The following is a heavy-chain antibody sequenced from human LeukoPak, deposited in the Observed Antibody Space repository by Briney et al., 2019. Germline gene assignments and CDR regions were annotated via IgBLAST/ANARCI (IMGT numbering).Heavy chain of an antibody. CDR1: GGSISSYY. V-gene: IGHV4-59*01. J-gene: IGHJ6*03. CDR3: ARFGGVVPAAMGYYYYYYMDV. D-gene: IGHD2-2*01. CDR2: IYYSGST. Sequence: PSETLSLTCTVSGGSISSYYWSWIRQPPGKGLEWIGYIYYSGSTNYNPSLSSRVTISVDTSKNQFSLKLISVTAADTAVYYCARFGGVVPAAMGYYYYYYMDVWGKGTTVTVSS.